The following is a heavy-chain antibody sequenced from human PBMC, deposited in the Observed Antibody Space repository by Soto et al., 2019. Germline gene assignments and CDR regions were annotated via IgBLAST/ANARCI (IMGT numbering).Heavy chain of an antibody. CDR3: AREAFGVQASWFDP. V-gene: IGHV1-18*01. CDR1: GYIFTTYS. D-gene: IGHD3-10*01. J-gene: IGHJ5*02. CDR2: VSASNGKT. Sequence: QIQLVQSGSEVRMPGASVKVSCKASGYIFTTYSITWVRQAPGQGLEWMGWVSASNGKTNYAQKFEDRVTMTTDTSTTTAYMELRSLRSDDTAVYYCAREAFGVQASWFDPWGQGTLLTVSS.